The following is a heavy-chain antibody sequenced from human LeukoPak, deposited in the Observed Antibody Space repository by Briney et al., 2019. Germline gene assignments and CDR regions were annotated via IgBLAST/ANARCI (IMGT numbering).Heavy chain of an antibody. J-gene: IGHJ2*01. D-gene: IGHD6-13*01. CDR1: GGSISSSNW. V-gene: IGHV4-4*02. CDR3: ARVIIAAARLTNWYFDL. CDR2: INHSGST. Sequence: SETLSLTCAVSGGSISSSNWWSWVRQPPGKGLEWIGEINHSGSTNYNPSLKGRVTISVDTSKNQFSLKLSSVTAADTAVYYCARVIIAAARLTNWYFDLWGRGTLVTVSS.